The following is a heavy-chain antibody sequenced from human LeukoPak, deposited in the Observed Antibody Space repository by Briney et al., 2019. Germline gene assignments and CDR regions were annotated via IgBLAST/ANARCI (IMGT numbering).Heavy chain of an antibody. CDR2: IIPILGIA. V-gene: IGHV1-69*04. J-gene: IGHJ4*02. Sequence: GASVKVSCKASGGTFSSYAISWVRQAPGQGLEWMGRIIPILGIANYAQKFQGRVTITADKSTSTAYMELSSLRSEDTAVYYCASETVTMVRGALGYWGQGTLVTVSS. CDR1: GGTFSSYA. CDR3: ASETVTMVRGALGY. D-gene: IGHD3-10*01.